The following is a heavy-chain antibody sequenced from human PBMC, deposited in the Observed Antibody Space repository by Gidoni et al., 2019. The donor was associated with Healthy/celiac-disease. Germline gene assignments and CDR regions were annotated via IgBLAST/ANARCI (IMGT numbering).Heavy chain of an antibody. CDR3: VQSVYCTNGVPSFDY. J-gene: IGHJ4*02. Sequence: QVTLRESGPALVKPTQTLTLTCPFSGFSLSTSGMCVSWIRQPPGKALEWLARIDWDDDKYYSTSLKTRLTISKDTSKNQVVLTMTNMDPVDTATYYCVQSVYCTNGVPSFDYWGQGTLVTVSS. CDR1: GFSLSTSGMC. D-gene: IGHD2-8*01. CDR2: IDWDDDK. V-gene: IGHV2-70*15.